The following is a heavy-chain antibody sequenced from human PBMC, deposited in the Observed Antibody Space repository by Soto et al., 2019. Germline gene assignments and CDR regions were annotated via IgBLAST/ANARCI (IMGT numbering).Heavy chain of an antibody. Sequence: NPSETLSLTCTVSGGSISSYYWSWIRQPPGKGLEWIGYIYYSGSTNYNPSLKSRVTISVETSKNQFSLKLSSVTAADTAVYYCARVLFGRGNWFDPWGQGTLVTVSS. D-gene: IGHD3-3*01. CDR2: IYYSGST. J-gene: IGHJ5*02. CDR3: ARVLFGRGNWFDP. CDR1: GGSISSYY. V-gene: IGHV4-59*01.